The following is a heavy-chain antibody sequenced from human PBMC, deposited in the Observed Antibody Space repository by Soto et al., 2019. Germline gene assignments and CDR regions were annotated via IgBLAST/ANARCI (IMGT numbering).Heavy chain of an antibody. CDR1: GGSFSSYP. V-gene: IGHV1-69*06. J-gene: IGHJ4*02. CDR2: TNGNLGTG. Sequence: QVQLVQSGAEVKRPGSSVKVSCKACGGSFSSYPISWLRQAPGQGLEWMGGTNGNLGTGNYAQKFRGRLTITTDISTTTAYMELSSLTSEDTAVYYCARRDSHGFFRYFDNWGQGTLVTVSS. D-gene: IGHD3-3*01. CDR3: ARRDSHGFFRYFDN.